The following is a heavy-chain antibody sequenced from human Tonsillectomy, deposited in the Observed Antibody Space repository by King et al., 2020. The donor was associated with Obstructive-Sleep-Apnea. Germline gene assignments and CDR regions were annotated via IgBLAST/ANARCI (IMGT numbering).Heavy chain of an antibody. CDR2: IYHSGST. J-gene: IGHJ2*01. Sequence: QLQESGPGLVKPSETLSLTCTVSGYSISSGYYWGWIRQPPGQGLEGIGSIYHSGSTYYNPSLKCRVTISVDTSKNQFSLKLSSVTAADTAVYYCARDSYYYDSSGYHPPWYFDLWGRGTLVTVSS. D-gene: IGHD3-22*01. CDR3: ARDSYYYDSSGYHPPWYFDL. V-gene: IGHV4-38-2*02. CDR1: GYSISSGYY.